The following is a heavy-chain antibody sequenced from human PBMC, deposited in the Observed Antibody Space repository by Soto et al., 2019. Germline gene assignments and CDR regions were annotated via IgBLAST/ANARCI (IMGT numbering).Heavy chain of an antibody. Sequence: TLSLTCTVSGGSISSGGYYWSWIRQHPGKGLEWIGYIYYSGSTYYNPSLKSRVTISVDTSKNQFSLKLSSVTAADTAVYYCARAEGFQSVVVVAATIIPQDYWGQGTLVTVSS. J-gene: IGHJ4*02. CDR2: IYYSGST. V-gene: IGHV4-31*03. CDR1: GGSISSGGYY. D-gene: IGHD2-15*01. CDR3: ARAEGFQSVVVVAATIIPQDY.